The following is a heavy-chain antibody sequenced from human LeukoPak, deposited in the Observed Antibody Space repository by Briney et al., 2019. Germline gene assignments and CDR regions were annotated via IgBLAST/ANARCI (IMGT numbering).Heavy chain of an antibody. V-gene: IGHV3-33*01. Sequence: GGSLRLSCAAAGFSFSAYGMHWVRQAPGKGLEWVALIWYDGTNKYYADCVKGRFTIYRDNTKNTLYLQMNSLRAEDTAVYYCARGSESYDYYSYGMDVWGKGTTVTVS. CDR3: ARGSESYDYYSYGMDV. CDR2: IWYDGTNK. D-gene: IGHD5-12*01. J-gene: IGHJ6*04. CDR1: GFSFSAYG.